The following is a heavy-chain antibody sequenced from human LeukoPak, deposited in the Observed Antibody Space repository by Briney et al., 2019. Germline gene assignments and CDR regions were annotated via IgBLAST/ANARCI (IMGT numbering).Heavy chain of an antibody. D-gene: IGHD3-3*01. Sequence: GGSLRLSCAASGFTFSSYAMNWVRQAPGKGLEWVSVISGGAGSTYYADSVKGRFTISRDNSKNTLYLQMNSLRAEDTAVYYCAKDKYNFWSGSNYYYMDVWGKGTTVTVSS. CDR3: AKDKYNFWSGSNYYYMDV. J-gene: IGHJ6*03. V-gene: IGHV3-23*01. CDR2: ISGGAGST. CDR1: GFTFSSYA.